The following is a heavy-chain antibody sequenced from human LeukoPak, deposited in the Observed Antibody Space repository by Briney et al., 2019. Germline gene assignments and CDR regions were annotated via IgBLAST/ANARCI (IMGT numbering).Heavy chain of an antibody. J-gene: IGHJ4*02. CDR2: ISGSGGST. V-gene: IGHV3-23*01. D-gene: IGHD2-2*01. CDR3: AKDLIYCSSTSCYEPGGYYYVY. CDR1: GFTFSSYA. Sequence: PGGSLRLSCAASGFTFSSYAMSWVRQAPGNGLGWVSAISGSGGSTYYADSVKGRFTISRDNSKNTLYLQMNSLRAEDTAVYYCAKDLIYCSSTSCYEPGGYYYVYWGQGTLVTVSS.